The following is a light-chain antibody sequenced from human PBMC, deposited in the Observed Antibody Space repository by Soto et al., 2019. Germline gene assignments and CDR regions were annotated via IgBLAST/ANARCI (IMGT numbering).Light chain of an antibody. CDR2: EDD. V-gene: IGLV6-57*04. Sequence: NFMLTQPHSVSESPRKTVTISCTRSSGSIASNYVQWYQQRPGSVPTTLIYEDDQRPSGVPDRFSGSIDSSSNSASLIISGLKTEDEADYYCQSYDSTSVVFGEGTKLTVL. J-gene: IGLJ2*01. CDR1: SGSIASNY. CDR3: QSYDSTSVV.